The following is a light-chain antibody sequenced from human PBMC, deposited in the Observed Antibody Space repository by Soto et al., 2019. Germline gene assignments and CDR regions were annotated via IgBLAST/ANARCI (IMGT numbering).Light chain of an antibody. CDR3: SSYSDTDNFVI. V-gene: IGLV2-8*01. CDR2: EVN. CDR1: SSDVGRHNY. Sequence: QSVLTQPPSASGSPGQSVTISCTGTSSDVGRHNYVSWYQQHPGKAPKLLIFEVNKRPSGVPDRFSASTSGITASLTVSGLXPEDEAAYYCSSYSDTDNFVIFGGGTKVTVL. J-gene: IGLJ2*01.